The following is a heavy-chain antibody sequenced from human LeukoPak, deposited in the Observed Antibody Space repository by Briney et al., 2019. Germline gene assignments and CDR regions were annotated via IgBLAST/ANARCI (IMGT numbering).Heavy chain of an antibody. D-gene: IGHD2-21*02. CDR3: AREVVTAIEYYYYYWFMYV. CDR2: IKQDGSER. V-gene: IGHV3-7*01. CDR1: GFPFSRHW. Sequence: GGSLTLSCAASGFPFSRHWKNWVRHAPGKGLEWVANIKQDGSERYYVDSVKGRFTISRDNAKNSLYLKMNRMRAEDTAVYYCAREVVTAIEYYYYYWFMYVWGKGATVTISS. J-gene: IGHJ6*03.